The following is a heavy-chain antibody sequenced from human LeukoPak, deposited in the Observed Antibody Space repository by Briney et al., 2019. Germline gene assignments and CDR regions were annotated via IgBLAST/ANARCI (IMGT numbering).Heavy chain of an antibody. D-gene: IGHD3-10*01. V-gene: IGHV1-8*03. CDR2: MNPNSGNT. J-gene: IGHJ6*03. CDR1: GYTFTSYD. Sequence: ASVKVSCKASGYTFTSYDINWVRQATGQGLEWMGWMNPNSGNTGYAQKFQGRVTITRNTSISTAYMELSSLRSEDTAVYYCARAPKYYYGSGSYVGYYYYYMDVWGKGTTVAVSS. CDR3: ARAPKYYYGSGSYVGYYYYYMDV.